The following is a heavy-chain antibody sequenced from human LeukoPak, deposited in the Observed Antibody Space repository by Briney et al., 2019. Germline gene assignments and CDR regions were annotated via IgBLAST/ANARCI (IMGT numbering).Heavy chain of an antibody. CDR3: ARVHSSSWYVRWDYFDY. Sequence: GGSLRLSCAASGVTCSSYSMNWVRQAPGKGLEWVSYISSSSSTIYYADSVKGRFTISRDNAKNSLYLQMNSLRAEDTAVYYCARVHSSSWYVRWDYFDYWGQGTLVTVSP. D-gene: IGHD6-13*01. CDR1: GVTCSSYS. J-gene: IGHJ4*02. V-gene: IGHV3-48*01. CDR2: ISSSSSTI.